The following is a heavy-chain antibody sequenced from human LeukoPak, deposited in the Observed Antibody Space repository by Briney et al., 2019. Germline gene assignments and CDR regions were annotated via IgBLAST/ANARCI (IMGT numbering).Heavy chain of an antibody. CDR2: IYYSGST. J-gene: IGHJ4*02. Sequence: SETLSLTCTASGGSISSYYWSWIRQPPGKGLEWIGYIYYSGSTNYNPSLKSRVTISVDTSKNQFSLKLSSVTAADTAVYYCASTKYCSGGSCPRSPFDYWGQGTLVTVSS. CDR1: GGSISSYY. CDR3: ASTKYCSGGSCPRSPFDY. D-gene: IGHD2-15*01. V-gene: IGHV4-59*01.